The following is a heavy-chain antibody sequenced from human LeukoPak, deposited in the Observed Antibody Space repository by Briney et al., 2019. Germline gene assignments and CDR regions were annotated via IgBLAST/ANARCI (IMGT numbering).Heavy chain of an antibody. D-gene: IGHD5-12*01. J-gene: IGHJ4*02. V-gene: IGHV3-48*03. CDR1: GFTFSSYE. Sequence: PGGSLRLSCAASGFTFSSYEMNWVRQAQGKGLEWVSYISSSGSTTYYADSVKGRFTISRDNAKNSLYLQMNSLRAEDTAVYYCARTMATIDFDYWGQGTLVTVSS. CDR2: ISSSGSTT. CDR3: ARTMATIDFDY.